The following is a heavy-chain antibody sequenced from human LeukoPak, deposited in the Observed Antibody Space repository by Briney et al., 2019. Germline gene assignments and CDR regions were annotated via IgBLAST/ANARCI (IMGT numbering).Heavy chain of an antibody. J-gene: IGHJ4*02. V-gene: IGHV4-39*07. CDR2: IYYSGST. D-gene: IGHD3-16*02. Sequence: PSETLSLTCTVSGGSISSSSYYWGWIRQPPGKGLEWIGSIYYSGSTYYNPSLKSRVTISVDTSKNQFSLKLSSVTAADTVVYYCARDPLITFGGVIVPFDYWGQGTLVTVSS. CDR3: ARDPLITFGGVIVPFDY. CDR1: GGSISSSSYY.